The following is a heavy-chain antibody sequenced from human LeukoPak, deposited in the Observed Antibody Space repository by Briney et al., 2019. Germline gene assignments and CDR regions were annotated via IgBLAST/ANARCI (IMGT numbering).Heavy chain of an antibody. CDR3: AKTVAGYWYFDL. CDR2: IYYSGST. J-gene: IGHJ2*01. D-gene: IGHD6-19*01. V-gene: IGHV4-59*08. Sequence: PSETLSLTCTGSGGSISHYFWSWIRQPPGKALEWIGYIYYSGSTNYNPSLKSRVTISVDPSKNQFSLKLNSVTAADTAVYYCAKTVAGYWYFDLWGRGTLVTVSS. CDR1: GGSISHYF.